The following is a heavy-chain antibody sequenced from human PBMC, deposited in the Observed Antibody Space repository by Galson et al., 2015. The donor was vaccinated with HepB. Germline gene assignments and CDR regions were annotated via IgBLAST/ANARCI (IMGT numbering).Heavy chain of an antibody. J-gene: IGHJ4*02. CDR3: AREVTWGSDYFGSGIYAYFDH. CDR1: RFTFSSYT. V-gene: IGHV3-21*04. Sequence: SLRLSCAASRFTFSSYTMNWVRQAPGKGLEWVSSLNSDSSYIHYADSVKGRFTISRDNAENLFSLKMNSVTAADTAVYYCAREVTWGSDYFGSGIYAYFDHWGQGILVTVSS. D-gene: IGHD3-10*01. CDR2: LNSDSSYI.